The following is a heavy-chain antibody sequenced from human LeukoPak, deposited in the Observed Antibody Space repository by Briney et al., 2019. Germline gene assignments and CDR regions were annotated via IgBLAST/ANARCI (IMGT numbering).Heavy chain of an antibody. V-gene: IGHV3-53*01. Sequence: PGGSLRLSCAASGFTVSSNYMSWVRQAPGKGLEWVSVIYSGGSTYYADSVKGRFTISRDNSKNTLYLQMNSLRAEDTAVYYCARAGLPMDTAMVFYFDYWGQGTLVTVSS. CDR1: GFTVSSNY. D-gene: IGHD5-18*01. CDR2: IYSGGST. CDR3: ARAGLPMDTAMVFYFDY. J-gene: IGHJ4*02.